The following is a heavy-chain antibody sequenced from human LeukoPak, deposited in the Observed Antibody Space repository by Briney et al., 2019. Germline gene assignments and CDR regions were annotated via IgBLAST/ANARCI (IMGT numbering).Heavy chain of an antibody. CDR2: ISAYNGNT. D-gene: IGHD3-22*01. V-gene: IGHV1-18*01. J-gene: IGHJ1*01. Sequence: ASVKVSCKASGYTFTSYGISWVRQAPGQGLEWMGWISAYNGNTNYAQKLQGRVTMTTDTSTSTAYMELRSLRSDDTAVYYCARGYYYDSSGYYYAEYFQHWGQGTLVTVSS. CDR3: ARGYYYDSSGYYYAEYFQH. CDR1: GYTFTSYG.